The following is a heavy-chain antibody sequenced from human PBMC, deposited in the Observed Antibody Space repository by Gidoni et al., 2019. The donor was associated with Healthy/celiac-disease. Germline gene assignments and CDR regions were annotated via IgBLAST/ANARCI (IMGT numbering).Heavy chain of an antibody. Sequence: QVQLQVSGPGLVTPAAPLSLTCTLSGGPLSSYYWSWLRPPPGKGLEWIGYIYYSGSTNYNPAHKRRVTISVDTSKNQFSLKLSAMTAADTAVYYCARALDYDMLTGLDYWGQGTLVTVSS. CDR3: ARALDYDMLTGLDY. CDR2: IYYSGST. D-gene: IGHD3-9*01. CDR1: GGPLSSYY. V-gene: IGHV4-59*01. J-gene: IGHJ4*02.